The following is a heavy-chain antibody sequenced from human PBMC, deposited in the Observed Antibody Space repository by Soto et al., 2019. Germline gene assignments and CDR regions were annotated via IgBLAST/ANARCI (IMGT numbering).Heavy chain of an antibody. CDR3: ARGAQIVDVPARQVDL. Sequence: QVQLVESGGGVVQPGRSLRLSCAASGFTFSSHSMHWVRQAPGKGLEWVAVIWYDGNNKYYADSVKGRFTISRDNSKNXLYLHMTSLRAEDTAVYFCARGAQIVDVPARQVDLWGRGTLVTVSS. D-gene: IGHD2-2*01. CDR1: GFTFSSHS. V-gene: IGHV3-33*01. CDR2: IWYDGNNK. J-gene: IGHJ2*01.